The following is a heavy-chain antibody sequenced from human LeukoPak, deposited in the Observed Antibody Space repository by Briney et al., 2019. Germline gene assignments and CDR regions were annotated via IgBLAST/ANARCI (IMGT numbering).Heavy chain of an antibody. CDR1: GGTFSSYA. CDR3: ARGTVSRDGYRATFDY. D-gene: IGHD5-24*01. Sequence: GASVKVSCKASGGTFSSYAISWVRQAPGQGLEWMGGTIPIFGTANYAQKFQGRVTITTDESTSTAYMELSSLRSEDTAVYYCARGTVSRDGYRATFDYWGQGTLVTVSS. CDR2: TIPIFGTA. V-gene: IGHV1-69*05. J-gene: IGHJ4*02.